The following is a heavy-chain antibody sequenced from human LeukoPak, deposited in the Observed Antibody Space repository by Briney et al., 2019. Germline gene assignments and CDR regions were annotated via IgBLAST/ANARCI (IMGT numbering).Heavy chain of an antibody. J-gene: IGHJ5*02. CDR3: ARVTRVVPAAISGLNWFDP. CDR2: IYYSGST. Sequence: SETLSLTCTVSGGSISSYYWSWIRQPPGKGLEWIGYIYYSGSTNYNPSLKSRVTISVDTSKNQFSLKLSSVTAADTAVYYCARVTRVVPAAISGLNWFDPWGQGTLVTVYS. CDR1: GGSISSYY. D-gene: IGHD2-2*02. V-gene: IGHV4-59*01.